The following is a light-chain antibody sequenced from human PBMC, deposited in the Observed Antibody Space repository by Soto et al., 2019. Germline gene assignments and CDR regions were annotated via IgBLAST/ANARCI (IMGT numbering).Light chain of an antibody. V-gene: IGKV3-11*01. CDR1: QSVSSY. J-gene: IGKJ4*01. CDR3: QQRSSWPLLWT. CDR2: DAS. Sequence: EIVLTQSPATLSLSPGERATLSCRASQSVSSYLAWYQQKPGQAPRLLIYDASNRATGIPARFSGSGSGTDFTLTISSLEPEDFAVYYCQQRSSWPLLWTFCGGTKVEIK.